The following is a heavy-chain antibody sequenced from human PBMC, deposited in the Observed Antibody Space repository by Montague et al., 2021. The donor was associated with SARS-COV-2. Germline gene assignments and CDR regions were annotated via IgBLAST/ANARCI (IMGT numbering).Heavy chain of an antibody. V-gene: IGHV3-7*01. CDR2: IKNDGSET. J-gene: IGHJ4*02. CDR1: GFTFTTCW. CDR3: ARGGRDSRWYWGN. Sequence: SLRLSCAASGFTFTTCWMTWVRQAPGKGLEWVANIKNDGSETYYVDSXKGRFTISRDNSKNSLYLQMGSLRAEDTAVYYCARGGRDSRWYWGNWGQGTLVTVSS. D-gene: IGHD6-13*01.